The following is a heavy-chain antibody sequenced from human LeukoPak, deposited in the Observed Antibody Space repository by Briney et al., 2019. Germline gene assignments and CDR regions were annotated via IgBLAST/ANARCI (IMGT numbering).Heavy chain of an antibody. J-gene: IGHJ4*02. Sequence: SETLSLTCTVSVGSISTCGYFWSWIRQHPGKGLQWIGYIYSSGSTYYNPSLKSRVTISVDTSKNQFSLNLSYVTAADAAVYYCARVKSAYYGDYWGQGTLVTV. CDR2: IYSSGST. CDR3: ARVKSAYYGDY. V-gene: IGHV4-31*03. CDR1: VGSISTCGYF. D-gene: IGHD3-22*01.